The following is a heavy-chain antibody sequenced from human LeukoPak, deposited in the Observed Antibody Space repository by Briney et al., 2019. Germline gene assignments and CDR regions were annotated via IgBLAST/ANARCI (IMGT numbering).Heavy chain of an antibody. CDR1: GGSISSYY. J-gene: IGHJ6*02. CDR3: AARRYCSSTSCYLGHYGMDV. V-gene: IGHV4-59*01. D-gene: IGHD2-2*01. CDR2: IYYSGST. Sequence: PSETLSLTRTVSGGSISSYYWSWIRQPPGKGLEWTGYIYYSGSTNYNPSLKSRVTISVDTSKNQFSLKLSSVTAADTAVYYCAARRYCSSTSCYLGHYGMDVWGQGTTVTVSS.